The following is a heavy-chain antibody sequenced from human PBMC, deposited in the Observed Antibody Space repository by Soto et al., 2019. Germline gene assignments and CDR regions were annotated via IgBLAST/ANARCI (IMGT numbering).Heavy chain of an antibody. CDR2: IIPIFGTA. J-gene: IGHJ4*02. CDR3: ARVYDDILTGYYNPPDY. V-gene: IGHV1-69*13. CDR1: GGTFSSYA. D-gene: IGHD3-9*01. Sequence: ASVKVSCKASGGTFSSYAISWVRQAPGQGLEWMGGIIPIFGTANYAQKFQGRVTITADESTSTAYMELSSLRSEDTAVYYCARVYDDILTGYYNPPDYWGQGTLVTVSS.